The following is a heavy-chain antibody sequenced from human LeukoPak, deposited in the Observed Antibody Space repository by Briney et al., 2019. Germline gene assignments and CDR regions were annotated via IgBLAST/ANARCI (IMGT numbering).Heavy chain of an antibody. CDR1: GYTFTGYY. D-gene: IGHD5-18*01. J-gene: IGHJ2*01. CDR3: ARYSYGLNWYFDL. Sequence: GASVKVSWKASGYTFTGYYMHWVRQAPGQGLEWMGWINPNSGGTNYAQKFQGRVTVTRDTSISTAYMELSRLRSDDTAVYYCARYSYGLNWYFDLWGRGTLVTVSS. V-gene: IGHV1-2*02. CDR2: INPNSGGT.